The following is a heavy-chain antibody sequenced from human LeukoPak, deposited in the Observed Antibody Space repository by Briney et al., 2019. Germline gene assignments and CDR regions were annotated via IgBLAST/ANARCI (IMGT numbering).Heavy chain of an antibody. D-gene: IGHD6-13*01. Sequence: GGSLRLSCAASGFTFSSYSMSWVRQAPGKGLEWVSSISSSSSYIYYADSVKGRFTTSRDNAKNSLYLQMNSLRAEDTAVYYCASLSSSWPKDPYWGQGTLVTVSS. V-gene: IGHV3-21*01. J-gene: IGHJ4*02. CDR3: ASLSSSWPKDPY. CDR2: ISSSSSYI. CDR1: GFTFSSYS.